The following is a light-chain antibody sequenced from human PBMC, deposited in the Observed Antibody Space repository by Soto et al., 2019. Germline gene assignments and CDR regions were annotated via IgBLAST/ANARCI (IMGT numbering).Light chain of an antibody. V-gene: IGKV1-33*01. Sequence: DIQMTQSPSSLSASVRERVTITCQASQDISNYLNCYQQKPVKAPKLLMYDASNLETGVTSRFSGSGSGTDFTFTISSLQPEDIATYYCQQYDNLPRTFGQGTKLEIK. CDR3: QQYDNLPRT. CDR1: QDISNY. J-gene: IGKJ2*01. CDR2: DAS.